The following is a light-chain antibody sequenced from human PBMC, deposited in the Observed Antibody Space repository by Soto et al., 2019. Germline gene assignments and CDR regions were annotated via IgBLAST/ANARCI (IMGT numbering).Light chain of an antibody. V-gene: IGKV1-5*01. CDR3: QQYNSYSGT. Sequence: TQSPPTLSLSPGERATLSCRASQSISSWLAWYQQKPGKAPKLLIYDASSLESGVPSRFSGSGSGTEFTLTISSLQPDDFATYYCQQYNSYSGTFGQGTKLEIK. CDR1: QSISSW. J-gene: IGKJ2*01. CDR2: DAS.